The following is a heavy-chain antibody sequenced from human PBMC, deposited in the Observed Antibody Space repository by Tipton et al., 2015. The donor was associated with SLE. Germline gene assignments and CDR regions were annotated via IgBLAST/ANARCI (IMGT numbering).Heavy chain of an antibody. D-gene: IGHD2-15*01. Sequence: SLRLSCAASGFSFSSHAISWVRQAPGKGLEWVSVTYRGGTSYYVDSVRGRFTSSRDDSENTLFLQMDSLTPEDTAVYYCARDRVVGAEGGGYYLDYWGQGTLVAVSS. CDR1: GFSFSSHA. J-gene: IGHJ4*02. CDR2: TYRGGTS. CDR3: ARDRVVGAEGGGYYLDY. V-gene: IGHV3-23*03.